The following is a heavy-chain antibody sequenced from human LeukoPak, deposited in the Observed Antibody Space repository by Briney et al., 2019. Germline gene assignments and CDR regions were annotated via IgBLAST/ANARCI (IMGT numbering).Heavy chain of an antibody. CDR1: GFTFSSYA. V-gene: IGHV3-23*01. Sequence: GGSLRLSCAASGFTFSSYAMSWVRQAPGKGLKWVSAISGSGGSTYYADSVKGRFTISRDNSKNTLYLQMNSLRAEDTAVYYCAKSWAFDYCDSSVGYFDYWGQGTLVTVSS. CDR2: ISGSGGST. J-gene: IGHJ4*02. D-gene: IGHD3-22*01. CDR3: AKSWAFDYCDSSVGYFDY.